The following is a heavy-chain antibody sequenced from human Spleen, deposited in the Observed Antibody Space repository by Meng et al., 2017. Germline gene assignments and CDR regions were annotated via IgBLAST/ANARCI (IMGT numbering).Heavy chain of an antibody. J-gene: IGHJ4*02. CDR1: GGSISSSSYY. Sequence: SETLSLTCTVSGGSISSSSYYWGWIRRPPGKGLEWIGSIYYSGSTYYNPSLKSRVTISVDTSKNQFSLKLSSVTAADTAVYYCARGYCSGGSCYSRDYWGQGTLVTVSS. CDR2: IYYSGST. CDR3: ARGYCSGGSCYSRDY. D-gene: IGHD2-15*01. V-gene: IGHV4-39*07.